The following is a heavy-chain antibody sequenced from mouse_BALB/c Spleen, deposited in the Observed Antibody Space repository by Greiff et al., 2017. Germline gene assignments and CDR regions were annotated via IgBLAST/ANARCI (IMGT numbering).Heavy chain of an antibody. D-gene: IGHD2-4*01. CDR1: GFTFSSYG. CDR2: ISSGGSYT. V-gene: IGHV5-6*01. Sequence: EVMLVESGGDLVKPGGSLKLSCAASGFTFSSYGMSWVRQTPDKRLEWVATISSGGSYTYYPDSVKGRFTISRDNAKNTLYLQMSSLKSEDTAMYYCARQYDYDDAMDYWGQGTSVTVSS. CDR3: ARQYDYDDAMDY. J-gene: IGHJ4*01.